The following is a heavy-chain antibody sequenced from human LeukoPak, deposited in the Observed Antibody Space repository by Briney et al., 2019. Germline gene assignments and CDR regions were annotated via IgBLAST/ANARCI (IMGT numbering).Heavy chain of an antibody. V-gene: IGHV3-30*02. J-gene: IGHJ4*02. CDR3: AKSMSGYSYGYTLGSFDY. CDR2: IRYDGSNK. Sequence: GGSLRLSCAASGFTFSSYGMHWVRQAPGKGLEWVAFIRYDGSNKYYADSVKGRFTISRDNSKNTLYLQMNSLRAEDTAVYYCAKSMSGYSYGYTLGSFDYWGQGTLVTVSS. D-gene: IGHD5-18*01. CDR1: GFTFSSYG.